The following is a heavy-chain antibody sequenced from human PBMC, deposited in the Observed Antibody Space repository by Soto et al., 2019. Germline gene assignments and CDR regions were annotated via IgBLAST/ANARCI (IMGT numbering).Heavy chain of an antibody. CDR3: AKTGGANYDFWSGPFDY. CDR1: GFTFSSYA. D-gene: IGHD3-3*01. V-gene: IGHV3-23*01. J-gene: IGHJ4*02. Sequence: GGSLRLSCAASGFTFSSYAMSWVRQAPGKGLEWVSAISGSGGSTYYADSVKGRFTISRDNSKNTLYLQMNSLRAEDTAVYYCAKTGGANYDFWSGPFDYWGQGTLVTVSS. CDR2: ISGSGGST.